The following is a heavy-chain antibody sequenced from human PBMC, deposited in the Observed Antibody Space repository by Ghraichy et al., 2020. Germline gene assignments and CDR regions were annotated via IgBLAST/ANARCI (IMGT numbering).Heavy chain of an antibody. J-gene: IGHJ4*02. V-gene: IGHV3-30*18. Sequence: GGSLRLSCAASGFTFSSYGMHWVRRAPGKGLEWVAVISYDGSNKYYADSVKGRFTISRDNSKNTLYLQMNSLRAEDTAVYYCAKELDSWGQGTLVTVSS. CDR1: GFTFSSYG. CDR2: ISYDGSNK. CDR3: AKELDS.